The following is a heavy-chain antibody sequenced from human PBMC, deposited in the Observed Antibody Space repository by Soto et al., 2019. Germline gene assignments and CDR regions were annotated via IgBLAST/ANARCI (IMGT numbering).Heavy chain of an antibody. CDR2: ISYDGRNK. CDR3: AREIENLDY. Sequence: PGGSLRLSCAASGFTFSSYAMHWVRQAPGKGLEWVTIISYDGRNKDYADSVKGRFAISRDNSKNTLYLQMSSLRAEDTAVYYCAREIENLDYWGQGTLVTVSS. V-gene: IGHV3-30*15. CDR1: GFTFSSYA. D-gene: IGHD3-22*01. J-gene: IGHJ4*02.